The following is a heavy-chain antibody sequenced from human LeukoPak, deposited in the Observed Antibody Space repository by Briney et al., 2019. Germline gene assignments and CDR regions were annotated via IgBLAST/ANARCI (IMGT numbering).Heavy chain of an antibody. CDR2: INWNGGGT. CDR3: ARVQGYYYYYYMDV. CDR1: GFTFDDYG. V-gene: IGHV3-20*04. J-gene: IGHJ6*03. D-gene: IGHD4-11*01. Sequence: GGSLRLSCAASGFTFDDYGMSWVRQAPGKGLEWVSGINWNGGGTGYADSVKGRFTISRDNAKNSLYLQMNGLRAEDTALYYCARVQGYYYYYYMDVWGKGTTVTVSS.